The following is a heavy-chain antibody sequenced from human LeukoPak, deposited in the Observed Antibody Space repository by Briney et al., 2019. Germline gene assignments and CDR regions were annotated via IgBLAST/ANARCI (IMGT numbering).Heavy chain of an antibody. J-gene: IGHJ4*02. CDR2: MNPNRGHT. CDR1: GYTFTNYD. Sequence: ASVKVPCKASGYTFTNYDINWVRQATGQGLEWMGWMNPNRGHTGYAQKFQGRVTMTRDTSTSTVYMELSSLRSEDTAVYYCARESSAGHDSSGYYFDYWGQGTLVTVSS. D-gene: IGHD3-22*01. V-gene: IGHV1-8*01. CDR3: ARESSAGHDSSGYYFDY.